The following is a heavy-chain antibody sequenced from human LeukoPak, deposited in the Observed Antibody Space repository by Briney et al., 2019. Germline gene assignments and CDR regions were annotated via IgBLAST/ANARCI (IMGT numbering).Heavy chain of an antibody. Sequence: PSETLSLTCAVYGGSFSGYYWSWIRQPPGKGLEWIGEINHSGSTNYNPSLKSRVTISVDTSKNQFSLKLSSVTAADTAVYHCARLIAAAGTLGYWGQGTLVTVSS. CDR2: INHSGST. V-gene: IGHV4-34*01. CDR1: GGSFSGYY. D-gene: IGHD6-13*01. J-gene: IGHJ4*02. CDR3: ARLIAAAGTLGY.